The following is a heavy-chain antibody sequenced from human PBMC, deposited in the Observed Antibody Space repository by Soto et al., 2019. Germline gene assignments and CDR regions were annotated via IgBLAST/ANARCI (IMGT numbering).Heavy chain of an antibody. J-gene: IGHJ5*02. V-gene: IGHV4-39*01. Sequence: SETLSLTCTVSGGSISSSSYYWGWIRQPPGKGLEWIGSIYYSGSTYYNPSLKSRVTISVDTSKNQFSLKLSSVTAADTAVYYCARGEYYDISEDWFDPWGQGTLVTVSS. D-gene: IGHD3-9*01. CDR3: ARGEYYDISEDWFDP. CDR2: IYYSGST. CDR1: GGSISSSSYY.